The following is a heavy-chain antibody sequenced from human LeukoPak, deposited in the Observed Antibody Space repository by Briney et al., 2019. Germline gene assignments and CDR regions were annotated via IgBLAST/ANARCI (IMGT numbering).Heavy chain of an antibody. J-gene: IGHJ4*02. CDR3: AREQQLVWGFDY. V-gene: IGHV1-2*02. D-gene: IGHD6-13*01. Sequence: AASVKVSCTASGYTFTGYYMHWVRQAPGQGLEWMGWINPNSGGTNYAQKFQGRVTMTRDTSISTAYMELSRLRSDDTAVYYCAREQQLVWGFDYWGQGTLVTVSS. CDR2: INPNSGGT. CDR1: GYTFTGYY.